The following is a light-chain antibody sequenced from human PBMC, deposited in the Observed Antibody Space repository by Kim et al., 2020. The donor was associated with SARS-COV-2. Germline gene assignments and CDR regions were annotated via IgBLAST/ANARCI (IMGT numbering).Light chain of an antibody. CDR1: QDISNF. J-gene: IGKJ1*01. CDR3: QKYNSAPGT. CDR2: AAN. Sequence: ASVGDTVTITCRASQDISNFLAWYQHIPGRVPKLLIYAANNLQSGVPSRFSGSGSGTDFSLTIRGLQPEDFATYYCQKYNSAPGTFGQGTKVDIK. V-gene: IGKV1-27*01.